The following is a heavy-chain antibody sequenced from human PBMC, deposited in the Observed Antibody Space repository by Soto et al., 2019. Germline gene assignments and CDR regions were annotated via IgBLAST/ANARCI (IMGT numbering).Heavy chain of an antibody. Sequence: SVKVSCKASGGTFSSYAISWVRQAPGQGLEWMGGIIPIFGTANYTQKFRGRVTITADESTSTAYMELSSLRSEDTAVYYCAREGPMVTNWFDPWGQGTLVTVSS. D-gene: IGHD5-18*01. CDR2: IIPIFGTA. V-gene: IGHV1-69*13. J-gene: IGHJ5*02. CDR1: GGTFSSYA. CDR3: AREGPMVTNWFDP.